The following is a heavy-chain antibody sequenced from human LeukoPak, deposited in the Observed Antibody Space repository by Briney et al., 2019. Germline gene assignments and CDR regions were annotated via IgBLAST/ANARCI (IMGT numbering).Heavy chain of an antibody. D-gene: IGHD6-25*01. Sequence: SETLSLTCAVYGGSFSGYYWSWIRQPPGKGLEWIGEINHSGSTSYNPSLKSRVTISVDTSKNQFSLKLSSVTAADTAVYYCARVWRRLKLDYWGQGTLVTVSS. CDR1: GGSFSGYY. J-gene: IGHJ4*02. V-gene: IGHV4-34*01. CDR2: INHSGST. CDR3: ARVWRRLKLDY.